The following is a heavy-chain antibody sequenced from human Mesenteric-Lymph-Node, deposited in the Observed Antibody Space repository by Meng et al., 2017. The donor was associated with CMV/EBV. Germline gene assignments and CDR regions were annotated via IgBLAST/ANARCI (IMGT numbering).Heavy chain of an antibody. Sequence: SGPTLVKPTKTLTLTCTLAGFSLLTSEMRVSWIRQPPGKALEWLGSIDWDDYKFYNTSLKTRLTISKDTSKNQVVLTMTNMDPVDTATYFCARPHGRSGWYYFDSWGQGTLVTVSS. V-gene: IGHV2-70D*14. CDR2: IDWDDYK. J-gene: IGHJ4*02. CDR1: GFSLLTSEMR. CDR3: ARPHGRSGWYYFDS. D-gene: IGHD6-19*01.